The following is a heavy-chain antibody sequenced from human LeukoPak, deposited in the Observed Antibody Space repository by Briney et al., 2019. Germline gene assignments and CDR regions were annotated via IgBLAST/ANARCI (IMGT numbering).Heavy chain of an antibody. D-gene: IGHD2-2*03. CDR1: GYRFTGYY. Sequence: GASVKVSCKASGYRFTGYYIHWVRQAPGQELEWMGWINPNSGGTNYAQKFQGRVTMTRDTSISTAYVQLSRLRSDDTAVYYFARAGWMRAFDIWGQGTMVTVSS. CDR2: INPNSGGT. CDR3: ARAGWMRAFDI. J-gene: IGHJ3*02. V-gene: IGHV1-2*02.